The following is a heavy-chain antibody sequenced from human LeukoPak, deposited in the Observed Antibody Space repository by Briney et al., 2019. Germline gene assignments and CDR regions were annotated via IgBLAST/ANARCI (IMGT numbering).Heavy chain of an antibody. CDR1: GFTFDEYG. CDR3: VRSITILNS. Sequence: GALRLSCAVSGFTFDEYGMSWVRLVPGKGLEWVSGISRNGGGAGYADSVKGRFTISRDNAKNSLYLQMNSLRAEDTALYYCVRSITILNSWGQGTLVTVSS. D-gene: IGHD3-3*01. J-gene: IGHJ4*02. V-gene: IGHV3-20*04. CDR2: ISRNGGGA.